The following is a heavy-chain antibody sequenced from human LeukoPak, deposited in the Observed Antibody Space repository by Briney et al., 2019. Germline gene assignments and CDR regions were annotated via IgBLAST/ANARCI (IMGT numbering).Heavy chain of an antibody. CDR2: ISSSSSYI. J-gene: IGHJ4*02. D-gene: IGHD6-6*01. V-gene: IGHV3-21*01. CDR1: GFTFSSYN. Sequence: PGGSLRLSCAASGFTFSSYNMNWVRQAPGKGLEWVSSISSSSSYIYYADSVKGRFTISRDNAKNSLYLQMNSLRAEDTAVYYCARDLMTSIAARTFDYWGQGTLVTVSS. CDR3: ARDLMTSIAARTFDY.